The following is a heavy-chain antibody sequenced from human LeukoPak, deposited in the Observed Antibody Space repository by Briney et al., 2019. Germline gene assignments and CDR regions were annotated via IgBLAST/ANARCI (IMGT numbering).Heavy chain of an antibody. V-gene: IGHV1-69*01. D-gene: IGHD3-10*01. CDR3: ARGPPYGSRSDYFDY. Sequence: GSSVKVSCKASGGTFSSYAISWVRQAPGQGLEWMGGIIPIFGTANYAQKFQGRVTITADESTSTAYMELSSLRSEDTAVCYCARGPPYGSRSDYFDYWGQGTLVTVSS. CDR2: IIPIFGTA. CDR1: GGTFSSYA. J-gene: IGHJ4*02.